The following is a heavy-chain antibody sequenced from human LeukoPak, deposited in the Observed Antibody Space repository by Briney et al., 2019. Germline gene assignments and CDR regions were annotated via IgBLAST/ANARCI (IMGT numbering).Heavy chain of an antibody. D-gene: IGHD3-22*01. CDR3: ARDPYYYDSSGYSP. V-gene: IGHV3-7*03. CDR1: GFTVSLYY. J-gene: IGHJ4*02. CDR2: IKQDGSEK. Sequence: PGGSLRLSCAASGFTVSLYYMTWVRQAPGKGLEWVANIKQDGSEKYYVDSVKGRFTISRDNAKNSLYLQMNSLRAEDTAVYYCARDPYYYDSSGYSPWGQGTLVTVSS.